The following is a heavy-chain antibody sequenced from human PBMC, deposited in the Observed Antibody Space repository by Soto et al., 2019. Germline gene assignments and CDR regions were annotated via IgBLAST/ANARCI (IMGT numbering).Heavy chain of an antibody. Sequence: PSETLSLTCTVSGCSVRSGNYYWSWIRQPPGKGLEWIGYIYHSGSINYNPSLKSRVTISVDTSKNQFSLKLSSVTAADTAVYYCARERAQISREYYGMDVWGQGTTVTVSS. V-gene: IGHV4-61*01. CDR1: GCSVRSGNYY. CDR2: IYHSGSI. CDR3: ARERAQISREYYGMDV. J-gene: IGHJ6*02.